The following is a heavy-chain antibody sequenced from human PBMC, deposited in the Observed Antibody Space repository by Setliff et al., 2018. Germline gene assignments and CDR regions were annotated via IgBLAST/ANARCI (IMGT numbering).Heavy chain of an antibody. J-gene: IGHJ4*02. CDR2: LHTSGTT. CDR1: GGSITSGSYY. Sequence: SQTLSLTCVVSGGSITSGSYYWSWIRQPAGEGLEWIGRLHTSGTTDYNPSLKGRVTISADTSTNHFSLKLTSVTAADTAVYYGARDNTIVGATDYWGQGALVTVSS. V-gene: IGHV4-61*02. CDR3: ARDNTIVGATDY. D-gene: IGHD1-26*01.